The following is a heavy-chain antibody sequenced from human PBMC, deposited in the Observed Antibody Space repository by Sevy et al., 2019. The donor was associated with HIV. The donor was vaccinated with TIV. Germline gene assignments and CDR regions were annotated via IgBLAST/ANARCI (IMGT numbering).Heavy chain of an antibody. CDR2: IYYSGSS. CDR1: GDSISSYF. Sequence: SETLSLTCNVSGDSISSYFWSWFRQPPGKGLEWIGYIYYSGSSEYNPSLRSRVTISIDTSKKYLSMKLTSVTAADTAVYYCARGSAVASRALVYWGQGTLVTVS. V-gene: IGHV4-59*01. J-gene: IGHJ4*02. D-gene: IGHD6-19*01. CDR3: ARGSAVASRALVY.